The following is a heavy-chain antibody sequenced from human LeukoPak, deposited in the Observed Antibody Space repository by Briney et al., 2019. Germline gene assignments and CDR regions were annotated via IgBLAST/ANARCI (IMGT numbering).Heavy chain of an antibody. CDR3: ATTRTY. V-gene: IGHV3-15*07. J-gene: IGHJ4*02. CDR2: IKSKSDGGTI. Sequence: GGSLRLSCAASGFTFSSTWMNWVRQAPGKGLEWVGRIKSKSDGGTIDYAAPVKGRFTISRDDSKNTLYLQMHSLTTEDTAVYYCATTRTYWGQGALVTVSS. CDR1: GFTFSSTW.